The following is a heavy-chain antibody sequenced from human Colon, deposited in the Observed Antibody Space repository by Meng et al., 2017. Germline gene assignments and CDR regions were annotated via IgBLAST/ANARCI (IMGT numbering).Heavy chain of an antibody. D-gene: IGHD6-19*01. J-gene: IGHJ5*02. Sequence: LEHGGAGLLKPSETLSLTCAVYGGSFSGYYWSWSRQPPGNGLEWIGEINHSGSTNYNPSLKSRVTISVDTSKNQFSLKLSSVTAADTAVYYCSRERLSSGWYGGRWFDPWGQGTLVTVFS. CDR1: GGSFSGYY. CDR3: SRERLSSGWYGGRWFDP. V-gene: IGHV4-34*01. CDR2: INHSGST.